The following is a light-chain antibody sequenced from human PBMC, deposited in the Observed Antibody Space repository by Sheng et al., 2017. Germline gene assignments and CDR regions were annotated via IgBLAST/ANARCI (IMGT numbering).Light chain of an antibody. CDR2: DVS. Sequence: QSALTQPASVSGSPGQSITISCTGTSSDVGAYDRVSWYQQHPGKVPKLMISDVSLRPSGVSNRFSGSKSANTASLTISGLQAEDEADYYCSSWTTRSTPYVFGPGTKVTVL. V-gene: IGLV2-14*03. J-gene: IGLJ1*01. CDR1: SSDVGAYDR. CDR3: SSWTTRSTPYV.